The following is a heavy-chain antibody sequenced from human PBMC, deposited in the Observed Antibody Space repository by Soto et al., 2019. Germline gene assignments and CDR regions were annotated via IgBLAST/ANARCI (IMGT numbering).Heavy chain of an antibody. V-gene: IGHV4-30-2*01. J-gene: IGHJ4*02. CDR1: GGSISSGGYS. CDR3: ARAASLGYYDSSGYPVTRSAYYFDY. CDR2: IYHSGST. D-gene: IGHD3-22*01. Sequence: SETLSLTCAVSGGSISSGGYSWSWIRQPPGKGLEWIGYIYHSGSTYYNPSLKSRVTVSVDRSKNQFSLKLSSVTAADTAVYYCARAASLGYYDSSGYPVTRSAYYFDYWGQGTLVTVSS.